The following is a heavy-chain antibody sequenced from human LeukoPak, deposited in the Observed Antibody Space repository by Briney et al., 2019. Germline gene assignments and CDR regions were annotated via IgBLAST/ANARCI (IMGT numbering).Heavy chain of an antibody. CDR2: IHYTGRT. D-gene: IGHD6-13*01. V-gene: IGHV4-59*01. CDR3: ARVSRVLDY. Sequence: PSETLSLTCSVSGGSISGYYWIWIRQPPGKGLEWIAYIHYTGRTKYSPSFESRVTMSVDTSKNQFSLKLSSVTAADTAVYYCARVSRVLDYWGQGTLVTVSS. J-gene: IGHJ4*02. CDR1: GGSISGYY.